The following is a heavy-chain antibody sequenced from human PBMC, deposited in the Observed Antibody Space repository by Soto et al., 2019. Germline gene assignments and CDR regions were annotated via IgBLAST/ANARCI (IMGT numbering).Heavy chain of an antibody. Sequence: QITLKESGPTLIRPTQTLTLTCTFSGFSLTTRGVGVGWIHQPPGKALEWLAVIYWDDDKRYSPHLKSRLTITTEPSKNQVVLTLTNMDPVDTATYYCAHRQVAGSCSGGTCYKVWDYWGQGTLVTVSS. J-gene: IGHJ4*02. CDR3: AHRQVAGSCSGGTCYKVWDY. CDR1: GFSLTTRGVG. CDR2: IYWDDDK. V-gene: IGHV2-5*02. D-gene: IGHD2-15*01.